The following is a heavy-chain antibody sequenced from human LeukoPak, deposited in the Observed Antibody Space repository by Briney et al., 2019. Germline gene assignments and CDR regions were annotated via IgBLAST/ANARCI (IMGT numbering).Heavy chain of an antibody. CDR2: TNPSGGST. CDR1: RYTFTIYY. Sequence: ASVKVSSKQSRYTFTIYYIHWVRHAPGQGLEWMGITNPSGGSTNYAQKFQGRVTTTRDTSTSTVYMELSSLRSEDTAVYYCARANSSGGTDGYFDYWGQGTLVTVSS. V-gene: IGHV1-46*01. J-gene: IGHJ4*02. CDR3: ARANSSGGTDGYFDY. D-gene: IGHD6-19*01.